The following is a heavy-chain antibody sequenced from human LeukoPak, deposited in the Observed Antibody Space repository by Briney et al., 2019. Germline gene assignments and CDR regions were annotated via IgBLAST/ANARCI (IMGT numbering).Heavy chain of an antibody. Sequence: GGSLRLSCAASGFTVRSNYMSWVRQAPGKGLEWVSAISGSGGSTYYADSVKGRFTISRDNSKNTLYLQVNSLRAEDTAIYYCAKDVSYYDSSGYPGDYWGQGTLVTVSS. CDR2: ISGSGGST. J-gene: IGHJ4*02. D-gene: IGHD3-22*01. CDR1: GFTVRSNY. CDR3: AKDVSYYDSSGYPGDY. V-gene: IGHV3-23*01.